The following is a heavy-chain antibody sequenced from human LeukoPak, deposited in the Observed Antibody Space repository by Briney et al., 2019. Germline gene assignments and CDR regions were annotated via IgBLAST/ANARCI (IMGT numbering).Heavy chain of an antibody. V-gene: IGHV1-2*02. CDR2: INPNSGGT. CDR1: GYTFTGYY. D-gene: IGHD3-10*01. Sequence: ASVKVSCKASGYTFTGYYMHWVRQAPGQGLEWMGWINPNSGGTNYAQKFQGRVTMTRDTSIGTAYMELSRLRSDDTAVYYCARVYYYGSGSYFLLGYWGQGTLVTVSS. CDR3: ARVYYYGSGSYFLLGY. J-gene: IGHJ4*02.